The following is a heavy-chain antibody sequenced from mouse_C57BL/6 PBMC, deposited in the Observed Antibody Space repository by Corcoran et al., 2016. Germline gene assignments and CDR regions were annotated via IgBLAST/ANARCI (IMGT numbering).Heavy chain of an antibody. CDR3: TKITTVGYFDV. Sequence: EVQLQQSGAELVRPGASVKLSCTASGFNIKDYYMHWVKQRPEQGLEWIGRIDPEDGDTEYAPKFQGKATMTANTSSNTAYLQLSSLTSEDTAVYYCTKITTVGYFDVWGTGTTVTVSS. CDR1: GFNIKDYY. V-gene: IGHV14-1*01. D-gene: IGHD1-1*01. J-gene: IGHJ1*03. CDR2: IDPEDGDT.